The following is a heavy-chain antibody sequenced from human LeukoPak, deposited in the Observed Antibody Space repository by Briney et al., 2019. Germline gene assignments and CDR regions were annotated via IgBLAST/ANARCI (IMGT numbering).Heavy chain of an antibody. V-gene: IGHV3-43D*03. J-gene: IGHJ4*02. CDR1: GFTFDDYA. Sequence: PGGSLRLSCAASGFTFDDYAMHWVRQAPGKGLEWVSLISWDGGSTYYADSVKGRFTISRDNSKNSLYLQMNSLRAEDTALYYCAKDSCSGGSCYQYLGYYFDYWGQGTLVTVSS. CDR3: AKDSCSGGSCYQYLGYYFDY. D-gene: IGHD2-15*01. CDR2: ISWDGGST.